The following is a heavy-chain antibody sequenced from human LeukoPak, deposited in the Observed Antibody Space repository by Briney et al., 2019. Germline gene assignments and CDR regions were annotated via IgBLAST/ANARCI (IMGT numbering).Heavy chain of an antibody. CDR3: ARGPTMVRGVIITNNWFDP. CDR2: INHSGST. J-gene: IGHJ5*02. Sequence: SETLSLTCTVYGGSFSGYYWSWIRQPPGKGLEWIGEINHSGSTNYNPSLKSRVTISVDTSKNQFSLKLSSVTAADTAVYYCARGPTMVRGVIITNNWFDPWGQGTLVTVSS. V-gene: IGHV4-34*01. D-gene: IGHD3-10*01. CDR1: GGSFSGYY.